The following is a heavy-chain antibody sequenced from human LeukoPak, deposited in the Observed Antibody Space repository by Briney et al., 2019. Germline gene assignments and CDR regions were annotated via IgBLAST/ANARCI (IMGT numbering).Heavy chain of an antibody. CDR1: GFTFSSYS. D-gene: IGHD3-16*01. Sequence: GSLRLSCAASGFTFSSYSMNWVRQAPGKGLEWVSSISSSSSYIYYADSVKGRFTISRDNAKNSLYRQMNSLRAEDTAVYYCAASLGDYYYGMDVWGQGTTVTVSS. V-gene: IGHV3-21*01. J-gene: IGHJ6*02. CDR3: AASLGDYYYGMDV. CDR2: ISSSSSYI.